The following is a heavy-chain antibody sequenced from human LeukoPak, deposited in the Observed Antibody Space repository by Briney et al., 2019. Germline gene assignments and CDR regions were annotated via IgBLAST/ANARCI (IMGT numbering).Heavy chain of an antibody. CDR1: GGSISSGDYY. CDR2: IYYSGST. Sequence: SQTLSLTCTVSGGSISSGDYYWSWIRQPPGKGPEWIGYIYYSGSTYYNPSLKSRVTISVDTSKNQFSLKLSSVTAADTAVYYCAGLGYTDRYYYGMDVWGKGTTVTVSS. CDR3: AGLGYTDRYYYGMDV. D-gene: IGHD2-15*01. V-gene: IGHV4-30-4*01. J-gene: IGHJ6*04.